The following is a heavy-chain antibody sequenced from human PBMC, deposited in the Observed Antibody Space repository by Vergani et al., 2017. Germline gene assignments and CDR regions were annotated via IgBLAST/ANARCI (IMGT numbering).Heavy chain of an antibody. Sequence: EVQLVESGGGLVQPGGSLRLSCAASGFTFSSYAMHWVRQAPGKGLEYVSAISSNGGSTYYANSVKGRFSISRDNSKNSLHLQMNNLRAEDTAVYYCARQSRDVFCTNGVCPLGYWGQGALVTVSS. J-gene: IGHJ4*02. CDR2: ISSNGGST. V-gene: IGHV3-64*01. CDR1: GFTFSSYA. CDR3: ARQSRDVFCTNGVCPLGY. D-gene: IGHD2-8*01.